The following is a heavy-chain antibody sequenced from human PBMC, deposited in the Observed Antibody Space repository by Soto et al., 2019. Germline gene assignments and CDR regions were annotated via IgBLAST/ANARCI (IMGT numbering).Heavy chain of an antibody. CDR1: GYTFTSYG. CDR2: ISAYNGNT. Sequence: QVQLVQSGAEVKKPGASVKVSCKASGYTFTSYGISWVRQAPGRGLEWMGWISAYNGNTNYAQKLQGRVTMTTDTSTTTAYMELRSLRSDDTAVYYCARDDVLVVPAAVPTYYYYGMDVWGQGTTVTVSS. D-gene: IGHD2-2*01. J-gene: IGHJ6*02. V-gene: IGHV1-18*01. CDR3: ARDDVLVVPAAVPTYYYYGMDV.